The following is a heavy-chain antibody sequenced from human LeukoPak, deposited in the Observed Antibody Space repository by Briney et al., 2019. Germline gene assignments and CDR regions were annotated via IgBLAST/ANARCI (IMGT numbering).Heavy chain of an antibody. Sequence: PGGSLRLSCAASGFTFSSYSMNWVRQAPGKGLEWVSSISSSTSYIYYADSVKGRFTISRDNAKNSLYLQMNSLRAEDTAVYYCASAVYSSSWTPDYWGQGTLVTVSS. CDR3: ASAVYSSSWTPDY. D-gene: IGHD6-13*01. J-gene: IGHJ4*02. CDR2: ISSSTSYI. V-gene: IGHV3-21*04. CDR1: GFTFSSYS.